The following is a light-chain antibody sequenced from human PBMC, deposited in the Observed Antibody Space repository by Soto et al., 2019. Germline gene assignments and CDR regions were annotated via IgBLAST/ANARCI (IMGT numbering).Light chain of an antibody. CDR1: QSISSY. CDR3: QQSYSVPLT. V-gene: IGKV1-39*01. CDR2: AAS. J-gene: IGKJ4*01. Sequence: DIQMTQSPSSLSASVGDRVTITCGASQSISSYLNWYQQKPGKAPKLLIYAASSLQSGVPSRFSGSGSGTDFTLIISSLQPDDFATYYCQQSYSVPLTFGGGTKVEIK.